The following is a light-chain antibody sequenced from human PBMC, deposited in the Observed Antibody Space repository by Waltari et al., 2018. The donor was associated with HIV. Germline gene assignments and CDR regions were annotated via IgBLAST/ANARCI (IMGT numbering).Light chain of an antibody. Sequence: QSVVTQPPSASGTLGQRVTISCSGGTSNIGSNYVYWYQHLPGTSPKLLIYMNDQRPSGVPDRISGSKSGTSASLAISGPRSEDEADYYCASWDDSLGGYWIFGGGTNLTVL. CDR3: ASWDDSLGGYWI. J-gene: IGLJ2*01. V-gene: IGLV1-47*01. CDR2: MND. CDR1: TSNIGSNY.